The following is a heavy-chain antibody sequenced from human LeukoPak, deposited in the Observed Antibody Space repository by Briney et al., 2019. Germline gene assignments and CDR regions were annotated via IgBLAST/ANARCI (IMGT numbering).Heavy chain of an antibody. J-gene: IGHJ4*02. Sequence: PGGSLRLSCAASGFTFDDYGMSWVRQAPGKGLEWVSGRNGGSTGYADSVKGRFTISRDNAKNSLYLQMNSLRAEDTAVYYCARVGYCSTTSCYWRAFDYWGQGTLVTVSS. V-gene: IGHV3-20*04. CDR3: ARVGYCSTTSCYWRAFDY. CDR1: GFTFDDYG. CDR2: RNGGST. D-gene: IGHD2-2*01.